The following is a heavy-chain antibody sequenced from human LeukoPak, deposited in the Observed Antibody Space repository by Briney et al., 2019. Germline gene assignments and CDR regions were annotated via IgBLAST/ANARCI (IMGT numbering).Heavy chain of an antibody. CDR2: IYPGDSDT. Sequence: RGESLKISCVASGYNFTFYWIGWVRQMPGKGLEWMGIIYPGDSDTRYSPSFQGQVTISADKSINTAYLQWSSLKASDTAIYYCARRELYSGYDAYYGVGVWGQGTTVIVSS. CDR1: GYNFTFYW. D-gene: IGHD5-12*01. CDR3: ARRELYSGYDAYYGVGV. V-gene: IGHV5-51*01. J-gene: IGHJ6*02.